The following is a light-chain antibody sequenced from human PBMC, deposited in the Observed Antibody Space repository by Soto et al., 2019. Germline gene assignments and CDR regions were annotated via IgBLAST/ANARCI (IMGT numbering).Light chain of an antibody. J-gene: IGKJ2*01. CDR3: QQYNNWPYT. Sequence: EIVMTQPPATLSVSPGERATLSCRASQSVSSDLAWYQQKPGQAPRLVIYGASTRATGIPARFSGSGSGTEFTLTISSLQYEDFAVYYCQQYNNWPYTFGQGTKLEIK. V-gene: IGKV3-15*01. CDR1: QSVSSD. CDR2: GAS.